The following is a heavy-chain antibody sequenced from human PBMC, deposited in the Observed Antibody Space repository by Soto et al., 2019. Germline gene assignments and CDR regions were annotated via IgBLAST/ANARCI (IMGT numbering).Heavy chain of an antibody. D-gene: IGHD6-19*01. V-gene: IGHV1-46*01. CDR3: AREPRVALADVAFDI. CDR1: GYTFTSYY. CDR2: INPSGGST. Sequence: QVQLVQSGAEVKKPGASVKVSCKASGYTFTSYYMHWVRQAPGQGLEWMGIINPSGGSTSYAQKFQGRVTMTRDTSTSTVYMDLSSLRFEDTAVYYCAREPRVALADVAFDIWGKGTMVTVSS. J-gene: IGHJ3*02.